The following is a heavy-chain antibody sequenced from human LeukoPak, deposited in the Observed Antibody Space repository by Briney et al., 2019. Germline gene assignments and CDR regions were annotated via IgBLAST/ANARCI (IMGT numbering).Heavy chain of an antibody. CDR2: NNPISGVA. J-gene: IGHJ3*02. V-gene: IGHV1-2*02. CDR3: ARDIAAGTPRAFDI. CDR1: GYNFNGFY. Sequence: GSVKVSCKTSGYNFNGFYMHWVRQAPGQGLEWMGWNNPISGVAIYAQKFQSRVTMTRDTSISTAYMELSNLRSDDTAIYYCARDIAAGTPRAFDIWGQGAMVTVSS. D-gene: IGHD6-25*01.